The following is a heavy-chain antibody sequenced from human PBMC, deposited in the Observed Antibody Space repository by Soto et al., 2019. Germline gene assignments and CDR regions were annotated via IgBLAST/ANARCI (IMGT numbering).Heavy chain of an antibody. CDR2: ISYDGSNK. D-gene: IGHD1-26*01. CDR3: AKLEWELYLAYFDY. V-gene: IGHV3-30*18. J-gene: IGHJ4*02. CDR1: GFTFSSYG. Sequence: VGSLRLSCAASGFTFSSYGMHWVRQAPGKGLEWVAVISYDGSNKYYADSVKGRFTISRDNSKNTLYLQMNSLRAEDTAVYYCAKLEWELYLAYFDYWGQGTLVTVSS.